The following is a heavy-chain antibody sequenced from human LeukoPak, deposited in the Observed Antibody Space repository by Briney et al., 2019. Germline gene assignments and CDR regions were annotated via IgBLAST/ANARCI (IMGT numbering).Heavy chain of an antibody. CDR1: GGSISSSSYY. CDR3: ARTTEGGYSYGYFYYYYMDV. D-gene: IGHD5-18*01. J-gene: IGHJ6*03. Sequence: SETLSLTCSLSGGSISSSSYYWSWIRQPPGKGLEWIGYIYYSGSTNYKSSLKSRVTISVDTSKNQFSLKLSSVTAADTAVYYCARTTEGGYSYGYFYYYYMDVWGKGTTVTISS. V-gene: IGHV4-61*01. CDR2: IYYSGST.